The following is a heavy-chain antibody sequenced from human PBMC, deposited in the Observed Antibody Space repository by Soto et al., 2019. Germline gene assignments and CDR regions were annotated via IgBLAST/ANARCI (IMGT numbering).Heavy chain of an antibody. CDR3: ARLVGATYYYYYGMDG. J-gene: IGHJ6*02. V-gene: IGHV6-1*01. D-gene: IGHD1-26*01. CDR1: GDSVSRNSAA. Sequence: PSQTLSRTCAISGDSVSRNSAAWNWIRQSPSRGLEWLGRTYYRSKWYNDYAVSVKSRITINPDTSKNQFSLQLNSVTPEDTAVYYCARLVGATYYYYYGMDGWGQGTTVTVSS. CDR2: TYYRSKWYN.